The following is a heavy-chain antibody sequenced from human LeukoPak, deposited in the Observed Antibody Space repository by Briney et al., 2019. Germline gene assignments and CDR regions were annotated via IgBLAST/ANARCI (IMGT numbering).Heavy chain of an antibody. V-gene: IGHV3-30*02. J-gene: IGHJ4*02. CDR3: AKGDIVVVPAAPIDY. CDR1: GFIFSHYG. CDR2: IQNDVTTK. Sequence: GGSLRLSCAASGFIFSHYGMHWVRQAPGKGLEWVAFIQNDVTTKYYADSVKGRFTISRGNSKNTLYLQMNSLRAEDTAVYYCAKGDIVVVPAAPIDYWGQGTLVTVSS. D-gene: IGHD2-2*01.